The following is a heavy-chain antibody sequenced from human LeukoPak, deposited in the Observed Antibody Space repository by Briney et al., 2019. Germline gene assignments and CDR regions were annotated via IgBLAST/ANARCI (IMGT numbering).Heavy chain of an antibody. J-gene: IGHJ4*02. Sequence: SETLSLTCTVSGGSITNNYWAWIRQPPGKGLEWIGYTHDSGNSNYNPSLRSRVAISIDTSKNQFSLKLTSVTAADTAVYYCARDRSAAPADYWGQGTLVTVSS. D-gene: IGHD6-13*01. CDR3: ARDRSAAPADY. CDR1: GGSITNNY. CDR2: THDSGNS. V-gene: IGHV4-59*13.